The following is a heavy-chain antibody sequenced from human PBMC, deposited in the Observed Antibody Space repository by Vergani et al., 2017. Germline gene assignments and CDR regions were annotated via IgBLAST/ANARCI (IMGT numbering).Heavy chain of an antibody. Sequence: QVQLVQSGAEVKKPGSSVKVSCKASGGTFSSYAISWVRQAPGQGLEWMGRIIPILGIANYAQKFQGRVTITADKSTSTAYMELSSLRSEDTAVYYCEGLVTVTPYYYYGMDVWGQGTTVTVSS. CDR2: IIPILGIA. V-gene: IGHV1-69*04. J-gene: IGHJ6*02. CDR1: GGTFSSYA. CDR3: EGLVTVTPYYYYGMDV. D-gene: IGHD4-11*01.